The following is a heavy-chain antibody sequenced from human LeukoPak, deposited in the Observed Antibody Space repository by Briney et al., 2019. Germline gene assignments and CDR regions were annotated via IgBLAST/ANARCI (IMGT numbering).Heavy chain of an antibody. Sequence: GRSLRLSCAASGFGFSGYGMHWVRQAPGKGLEWVAVISYDGSDKYYADPVKGRFTISRDNSKNTLYLQMNSLRPEDTAVYYCAKDWGVYCSSSSCYFDCWGQGTLVTVSS. CDR2: ISYDGSDK. CDR1: GFGFSGYG. J-gene: IGHJ4*02. CDR3: AKDWGVYCSSSSCYFDC. V-gene: IGHV3-30*18. D-gene: IGHD2-2*01.